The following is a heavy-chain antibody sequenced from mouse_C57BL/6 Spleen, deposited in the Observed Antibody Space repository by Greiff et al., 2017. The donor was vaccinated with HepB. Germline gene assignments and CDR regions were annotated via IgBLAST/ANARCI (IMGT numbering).Heavy chain of an antibody. D-gene: IGHD1-1*01. V-gene: IGHV1-22*01. J-gene: IGHJ1*03. CDR1: GYTFTDYN. Sequence: VQLQQSGPELVKPGASVKMSCKASGYTFTDYNMHWVKQSHGKSLERLGYINPNNGGTSYNQKFKGKATLTVNKSSSTAYMELRSLTSEDSAVYYCARPSRYCNWYFDVWGTGTTVTVSS. CDR2: INPNNGGT. CDR3: ARPSRYCNWYFDV.